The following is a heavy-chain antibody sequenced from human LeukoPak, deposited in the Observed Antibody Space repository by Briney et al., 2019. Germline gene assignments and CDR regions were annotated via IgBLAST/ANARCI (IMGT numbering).Heavy chain of an antibody. CDR3: ARVGNIVVGDYYYMDV. V-gene: IGHV4-4*07. D-gene: IGHD2-2*01. J-gene: IGHJ6*03. CDR1: GGSISSYY. CDR2: IYTSGST. Sequence: SETLSLTCTVSGGSISSYYWSWIRQPAGKGLGWIGRIYTSGSTNYNPSLKSRVTMSVDTSKNQFSLKLSSVTAADTAVYYCARVGNIVVGDYYYMDVWGKGTTVTVSS.